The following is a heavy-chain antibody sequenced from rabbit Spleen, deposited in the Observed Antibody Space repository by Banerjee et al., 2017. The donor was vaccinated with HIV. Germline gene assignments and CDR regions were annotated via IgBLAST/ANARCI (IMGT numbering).Heavy chain of an antibody. V-gene: IGHV1S45*01. CDR2: IYAGSSGTT. Sequence: QEQLEESGGGLVKPEGSLTLTCTASGFSFGWNDYMCWVRQAPGKGLEWVACIYAGSSGTTYYATWATGRFTISKTSSTTVTLQVTSLTAADTATYFCARDTATSFSSYGMDLWGQGTLVTVS. J-gene: IGHJ6*01. CDR3: ARDTATSFSSYGMDL. CDR1: GFSFGWNDY. D-gene: IGHD1-1*01.